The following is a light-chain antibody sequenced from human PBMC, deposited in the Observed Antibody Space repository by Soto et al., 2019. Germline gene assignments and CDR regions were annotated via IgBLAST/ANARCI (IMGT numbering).Light chain of an antibody. CDR2: NAS. CDR3: LQDDSMPLT. CDR1: QNIATF. Sequence: EIVLTQSPATLSLSPGERATLSCRASQNIATFLAWYQHKPGQAPRLLIYNASKRATGVPARFSGGGSGTDFTLTISSLEPEDFATYYCLQDDSMPLTFGGGTKVDNK. V-gene: IGKV3-11*01. J-gene: IGKJ4*01.